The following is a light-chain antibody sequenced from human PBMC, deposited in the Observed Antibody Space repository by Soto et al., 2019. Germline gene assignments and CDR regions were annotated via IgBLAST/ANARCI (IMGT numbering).Light chain of an antibody. CDR1: QSVSTN. CDR3: QQYNNWPPWT. V-gene: IGKV3-15*01. CDR2: GAS. Sequence: EVVMTQSPATLSVSPGERVILSCMASQSVSTNLAWFQQKPGQTPRLLISGASTRATGTPARFSGSGSGTEFTLTISSLQSEDFAVYYCQQYNNWPPWTFGQGTKVQIK. J-gene: IGKJ1*01.